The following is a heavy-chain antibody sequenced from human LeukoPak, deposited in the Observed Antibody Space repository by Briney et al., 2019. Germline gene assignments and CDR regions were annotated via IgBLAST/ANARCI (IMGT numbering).Heavy chain of an antibody. V-gene: IGHV4-34*01. D-gene: IGHD3-9*01. Sequence: PSETLSLTRAVYGGSFSGYYWSWIRQPPGKGLEWIGEINHSGSTNYNPSLKSRVTISVDTSKNQFSLKLSSVTAADTAVYYCARDQGALLRYFDWLRWFDPWGQGTLVTVSS. J-gene: IGHJ5*02. CDR1: GGSFSGYY. CDR2: INHSGST. CDR3: ARDQGALLRYFDWLRWFDP.